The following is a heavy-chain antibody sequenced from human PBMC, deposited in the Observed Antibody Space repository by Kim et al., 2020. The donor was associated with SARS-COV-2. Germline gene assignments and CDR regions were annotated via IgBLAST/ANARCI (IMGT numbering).Heavy chain of an antibody. CDR1: GGSITRSDYH. J-gene: IGHJ5*02. D-gene: IGHD2-15*01. CDR3: ASDVVVAAGDWLDP. CDR2: IHYSGNT. V-gene: IGHV4-39*01. Sequence: SETLSLTCSVSGGSITRSDYHWGWIRQPPGKGLEWIGSIHYSGNTYYNPSLKSRVTISLDTSKNQFSLKLSSVTAADTAVYYCASDVVVAAGDWLDPWGQGALVTVSS.